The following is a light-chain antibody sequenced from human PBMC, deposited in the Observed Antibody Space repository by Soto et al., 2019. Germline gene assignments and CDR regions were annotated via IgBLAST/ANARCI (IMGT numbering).Light chain of an antibody. V-gene: IGKV2-28*01. CDR3: MQAIQAPRT. CDR1: QSLLHSNGNIY. Sequence: DIVLTQSPLSLPVTPGVPASISCRSSQSLLHSNGNIYLDWYLQKPGQSPQLLIYLGSIRASGVPDRFSGSGSGTEFTQKITRVEAEDVGLSYCMQAIQAPRTFGLGTKVEIK. J-gene: IGKJ1*01. CDR2: LGS.